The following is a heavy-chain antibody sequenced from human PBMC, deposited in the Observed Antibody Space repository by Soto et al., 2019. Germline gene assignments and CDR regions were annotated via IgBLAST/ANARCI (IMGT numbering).Heavy chain of an antibody. J-gene: IGHJ5*02. CDR2: ISSSGKTT. D-gene: IGHD3-3*01. V-gene: IGHV3-11*01. CDR1: GFTFSDYY. CDR3: ARGVRFSSDWFDP. Sequence: GGSLRLSCAASGFTFSDYYMSWIRQAPGKGLEWVSYISSSGKTTYYADSVKGRFTISRDNAKNSLYLQMNSLRAEDTAVYYCARGVRFSSDWFDPWGQGTLVTVSS.